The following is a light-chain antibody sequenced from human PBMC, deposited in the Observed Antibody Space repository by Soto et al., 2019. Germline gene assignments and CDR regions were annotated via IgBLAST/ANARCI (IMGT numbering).Light chain of an antibody. CDR1: QNIRNL. CDR3: PQYNTSAT. Sequence: DNQLTQPPSTLSAAVEDSGTTTGRASQNIRNLLAWSTPKPGKAPKTLIYDASTLKTGVPSRFSGSGSASYFNFPLPRLQPDDVATDFCPQYNTSATFVPGTRLEIK. V-gene: IGKV1-5*01. CDR2: DAS. J-gene: IGKJ5*01.